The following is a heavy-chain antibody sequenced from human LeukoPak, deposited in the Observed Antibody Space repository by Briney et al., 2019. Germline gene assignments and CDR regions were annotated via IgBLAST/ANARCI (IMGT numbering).Heavy chain of an antibody. V-gene: IGHV3-23*01. CDR2: ISGSGGST. CDR3: AKEGYNWNDPFDY. J-gene: IGHJ4*02. CDR1: GFTFSSYA. D-gene: IGHD1-1*01. Sequence: GESLRLSCAASGFTFSSYAMSWVRQAPGRGLEWVSGISGSGGSTYYADSVKGRFTISRDNSKNTLYLQMNSLGAEDTAVYYCAKEGYNWNDPFDYWGQGTLATVYS.